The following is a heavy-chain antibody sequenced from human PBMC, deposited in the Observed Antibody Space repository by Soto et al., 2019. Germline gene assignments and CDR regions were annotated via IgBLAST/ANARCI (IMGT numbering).Heavy chain of an antibody. V-gene: IGHV1-69*13. Sequence: SVKVSCKASGGTFSSYAISWVRQAPGQGLEWMGGIIPIFGTANYAQKFQGRVTITADESTSTAYMELSSLRSEDTALYYFERGLWTYSSGWYSHSFDYWGQGTLVTVSS. J-gene: IGHJ4*02. CDR1: GGTFSSYA. CDR2: IIPIFGTA. D-gene: IGHD6-19*01. CDR3: ERGLWTYSSGWYSHSFDY.